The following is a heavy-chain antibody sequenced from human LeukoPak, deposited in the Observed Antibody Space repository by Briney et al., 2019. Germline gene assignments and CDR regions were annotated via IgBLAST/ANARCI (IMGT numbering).Heavy chain of an antibody. J-gene: IGHJ4*02. V-gene: IGHV3-7*04. CDR1: VFNFSDSR. CDR2: INRDGTEK. D-gene: IGHD2-21*01. CDR3: GRGDLDFGY. Sequence: PGGSLRLSCTPSVFNFSDSRMTWVRQAPGKGLEWVANINRDGTEKRFLASVEGRFTISRDNAKNSLDLQMRSLRPQDTAVCFCGRGDLDFGYRGQGILVTVSP.